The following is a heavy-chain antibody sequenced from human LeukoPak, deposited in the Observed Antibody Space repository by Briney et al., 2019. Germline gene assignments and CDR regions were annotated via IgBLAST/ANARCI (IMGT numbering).Heavy chain of an antibody. J-gene: IGHJ5*02. CDR1: GGSISSSSYY. CDR3: ARVPLYSSSWYDGFDP. D-gene: IGHD6-13*01. CDR2: IYYSGST. Sequence: SETLSLTCTVSGGSISSSSYYWGWIRQPPGKGLEWIGSIYYSGSTYYNPSLKSRVTISVDTSKNQFSLKLSSVTAADTAVYYCARVPLYSSSWYDGFDPWGQGTLVTVSS. V-gene: IGHV4-39*07.